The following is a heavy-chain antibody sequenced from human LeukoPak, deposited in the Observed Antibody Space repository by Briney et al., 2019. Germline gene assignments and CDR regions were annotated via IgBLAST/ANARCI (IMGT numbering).Heavy chain of an antibody. J-gene: IGHJ6*03. Sequence: ASVKVSCKASGYMFTSYDINWVRQATGQGLEWMGWMNPNSGNTGYAQKFQGRITMTRNTSIGTAYMELSSLRSEDTAVYYCARVPTTGRSYYYYYYMDVWGKGTTVTISS. CDR1: GYMFTSYD. D-gene: IGHD4-17*01. CDR3: ARVPTTGRSYYYYYYMDV. CDR2: MNPNSGNT. V-gene: IGHV1-8*01.